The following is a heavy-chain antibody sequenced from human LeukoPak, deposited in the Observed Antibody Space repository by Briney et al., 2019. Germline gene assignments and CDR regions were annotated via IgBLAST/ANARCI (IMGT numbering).Heavy chain of an antibody. J-gene: IGHJ4*02. D-gene: IGHD2/OR15-2a*01. Sequence: GASVKVSCKAPGYTFTGYYIHWVRQAPGQGLDWMGWMNPNSGDTKYAQKFQGRITMTRDTSISTGYMELKWLRSDDTAVYYCARDARHCTSSSCYSFYLDSWGQGTLVTVSS. CDR1: GYTFTGYY. CDR2: MNPNSGDT. CDR3: ARDARHCTSSSCYSFYLDS. V-gene: IGHV1-2*02.